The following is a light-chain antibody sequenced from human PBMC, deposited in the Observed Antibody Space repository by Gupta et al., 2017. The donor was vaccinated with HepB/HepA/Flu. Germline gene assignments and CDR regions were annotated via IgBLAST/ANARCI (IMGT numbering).Light chain of an antibody. J-gene: IGKJ3*01. V-gene: IGKV1-12*01. CDR1: QGISSW. Sequence: DIQMTQSPSSVSASVGDRVTITCRASQGISSWLAWHQQKPGKAPKLLIYAASSLQSGVPSRFSGSRSGTDFTLTIRSLLLEDFATYYCQLSNSFPYTYGPATKLDLK. CDR2: AAS. CDR3: QLSNSFPYT.